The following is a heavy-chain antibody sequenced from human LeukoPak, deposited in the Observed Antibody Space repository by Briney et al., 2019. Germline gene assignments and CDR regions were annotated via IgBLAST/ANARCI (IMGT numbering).Heavy chain of an antibody. Sequence: SVKVSCKASGGTFSSYAISWARQAPGQGLEWMGRIIPILGIANYAQKFQGRVTITADKSTSTAYMELSSLRSEDTAVYYCARSGAGTTYFYYYGMDVWGQGTTVTVSS. D-gene: IGHD1-1*01. V-gene: IGHV1-69*04. CDR1: GGTFSSYA. J-gene: IGHJ6*02. CDR2: IIPILGIA. CDR3: ARSGAGTTYFYYYGMDV.